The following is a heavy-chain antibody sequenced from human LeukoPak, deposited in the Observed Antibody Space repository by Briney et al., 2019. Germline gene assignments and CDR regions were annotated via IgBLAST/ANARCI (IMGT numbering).Heavy chain of an antibody. CDR3: ARGRRYCSSTSCYYRGYYYYYGMDV. V-gene: IGHV4-34*01. CDR1: GGSFSGYY. CDR2: INHSGST. D-gene: IGHD2-2*01. J-gene: IGHJ6*02. Sequence: PSETLSLTCAVYGGSFSGYYWSWIRQPPGKGLEWIGEINHSGSTNYNPSLKSRVTISVDTSKNQFSLKLSSVTAADTAVYYCARGRRYCSSTSCYYRGYYYYYGMDVWGQGTTVTVSS.